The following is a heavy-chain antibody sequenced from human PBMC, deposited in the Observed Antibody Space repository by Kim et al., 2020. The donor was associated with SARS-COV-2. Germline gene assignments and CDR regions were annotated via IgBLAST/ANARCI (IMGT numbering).Heavy chain of an antibody. CDR1: GYSISSGYY. J-gene: IGHJ4*01. D-gene: IGHD3-10*01. CDR2: IYHSGST. CDR3: ARSDLTFTMVRGSAVYY. Sequence: SETLSLTCTVSGYSISSGYYWGWIRQPPGKGLEWIGSIYHSGSTYYNPSLKSRVTISVDTSKNQFSLKLSSVTAADTAVYYCARSDLTFTMVRGSAVYY. V-gene: IGHV4-38-2*02.